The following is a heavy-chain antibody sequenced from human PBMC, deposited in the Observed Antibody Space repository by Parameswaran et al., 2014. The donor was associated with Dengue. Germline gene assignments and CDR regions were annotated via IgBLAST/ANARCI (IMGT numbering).Heavy chain of an antibody. CDR2: IYPSGTT. Sequence: RWIRQPPGKGLEWIGRIYPSGTTNYNPSLKSRVTISVDTSKNQFSLKLSSVTAADTAVYYCARDHLMVRGHFDYWGQGTLVTVSS. V-gene: IGHV4-61*02. D-gene: IGHD3-10*01. J-gene: IGHJ4*02. CDR3: ARDHLMVRGHFDY.